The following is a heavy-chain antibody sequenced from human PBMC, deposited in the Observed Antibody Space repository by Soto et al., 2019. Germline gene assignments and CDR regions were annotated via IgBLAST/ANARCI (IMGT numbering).Heavy chain of an antibody. CDR2: IFYDESNK. V-gene: IGHV3-30*04. Sequence: GGSLRLSCAASGFSFSTYSMHWVRQAPGKGLEWVAVIFYDESNKYYGDSVKGRITISRDNSKNTLYLQMNSLRAEDTAVYYCAKDLSGWYEIDYWGQGTLVTVSS. J-gene: IGHJ4*02. CDR1: GFSFSTYS. D-gene: IGHD6-19*01. CDR3: AKDLSGWYEIDY.